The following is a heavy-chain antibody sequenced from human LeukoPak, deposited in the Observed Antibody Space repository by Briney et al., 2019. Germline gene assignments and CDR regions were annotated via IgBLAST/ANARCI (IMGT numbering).Heavy chain of an antibody. CDR3: ARVSVLWFGELLSNYYYYMDV. Sequence: GGSLRLSCAASGFTFSSYNMTWVRQAPGKGLEWVSVISGSGGSTYYADSVKGRFTISRDNSKNTLYLQMNSLRAEDTAVYYCARVSVLWFGELLSNYYYYMDVWGKGTTVTVSS. J-gene: IGHJ6*03. CDR2: ISGSGGST. D-gene: IGHD3-10*01. V-gene: IGHV3-23*01. CDR1: GFTFSSYN.